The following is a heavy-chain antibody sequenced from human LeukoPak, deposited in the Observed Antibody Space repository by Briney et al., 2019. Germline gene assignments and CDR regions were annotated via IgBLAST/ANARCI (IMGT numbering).Heavy chain of an antibody. J-gene: IGHJ4*02. D-gene: IGHD4-17*01. V-gene: IGHV4-34*01. CDR2: INHSGST. CDR3: AWTTVTTSKGIFVY. Sequence: PSETLSLTCAVYGGSFGGYYWSWIRQPPGKGLEWIGEINHSGSTNYNPPLKSRVTISVDTSKNQFSLKLSSVTAADTAVYYCAWTTVTTSKGIFVYWGQGTLVTVSS. CDR1: GGSFGGYY.